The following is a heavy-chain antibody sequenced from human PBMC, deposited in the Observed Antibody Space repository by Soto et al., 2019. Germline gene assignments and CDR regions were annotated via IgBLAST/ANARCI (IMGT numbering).Heavy chain of an antibody. Sequence: QPGGSLRLSCAASGFTFNNYWMTWVRQSPGRGLEWVANINPDGSGKYYVDSVKGRFTISRDNAKNSLYLQMNSLRAEDTAVYYCATPGIVVEPPANGVFDYWGQGALVTVSS. CDR1: GFTFNNYW. D-gene: IGHD2-2*01. V-gene: IGHV3-7*03. CDR3: ATPGIVVEPPANGVFDY. CDR2: INPDGSGK. J-gene: IGHJ4*02.